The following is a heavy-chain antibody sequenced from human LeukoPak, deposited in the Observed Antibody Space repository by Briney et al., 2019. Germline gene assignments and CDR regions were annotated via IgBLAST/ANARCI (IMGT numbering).Heavy chain of an antibody. D-gene: IGHD2-15*01. CDR2: ISSSGSTI. Sequence: PGGSLRLSCAASGFTFSSYEMNWVRQAPGKGLEWVSYISSSGSTIYYADSVKGRFTISRDNAKNSLYLQMNSLRAEDTAVYYCARDHELYCSGGSCSRMDVWGKGTTVTISS. J-gene: IGHJ6*03. CDR3: ARDHELYCSGGSCSRMDV. CDR1: GFTFSSYE. V-gene: IGHV3-48*03.